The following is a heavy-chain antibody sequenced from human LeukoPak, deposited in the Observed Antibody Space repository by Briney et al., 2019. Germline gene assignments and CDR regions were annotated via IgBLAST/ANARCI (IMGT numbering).Heavy chain of an antibody. J-gene: IGHJ4*02. CDR1: GGSINNYY. CDR2: IYHSGGA. CDR3: ARHGSYCFDS. V-gene: IGHV4-34*01. Sequence: PSETLSLTCTVSGGSINNYYWSWIRQPPGKGLEWIGQIYHSGGANYNPSLRSRVTISIDTSKNQLSLRLSSVTAADTAVYYCARHGSYCFDSWGQGTLVTVSS. D-gene: IGHD3-10*01.